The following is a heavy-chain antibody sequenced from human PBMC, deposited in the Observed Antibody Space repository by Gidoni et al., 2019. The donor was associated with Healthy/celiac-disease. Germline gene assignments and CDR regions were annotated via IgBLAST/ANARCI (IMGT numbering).Heavy chain of an antibody. J-gene: IGHJ4*02. Sequence: EVPLLESGGGLVQPGGSMRLSCAASGFTFSSYAMSWVRQAPGKGLEWVSAISGSGGSTYYADSVKGRFTISRDNSKNTLYLQMNSLRAEDTAVYYCAKDPYGDYVFDYWGQGTLVTVSS. CDR3: AKDPYGDYVFDY. D-gene: IGHD4-17*01. CDR2: ISGSGGST. CDR1: GFTFSSYA. V-gene: IGHV3-23*01.